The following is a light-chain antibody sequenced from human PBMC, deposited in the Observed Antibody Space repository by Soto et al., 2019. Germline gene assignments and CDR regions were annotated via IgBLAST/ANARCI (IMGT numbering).Light chain of an antibody. CDR3: QQSYSTPYT. J-gene: IGKJ2*01. CDR2: AAS. V-gene: IGKV1-39*01. CDR1: QSISTY. Sequence: DIQMTQSPSSLSASVGDRLTITCRASQSISTYLNWYQQRPGKAPNLLIYAASSLRSGVPSRFSGSGSGTEFTLTISSLTPEDFATYYCQQSYSTPYTFGQGTKPEIK.